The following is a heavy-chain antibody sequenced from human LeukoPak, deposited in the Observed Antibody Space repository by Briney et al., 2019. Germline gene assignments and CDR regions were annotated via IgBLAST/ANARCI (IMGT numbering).Heavy chain of an antibody. CDR2: ISGSSSTI. CDR1: GLTFSYYY. D-gene: IGHD3-22*01. CDR3: ARATYDSSAVDAFDI. Sequence: GGSLRLSCAASGLTFSYYYMSWIRQAPGKGLEWLSCISGSSSTIYYADSVKGRFTISRDNAKNSLYLQMNTLRAEDTAVYYCARATYDSSAVDAFDIWGQGTMVTVSP. J-gene: IGHJ3*02. V-gene: IGHV3-11*01.